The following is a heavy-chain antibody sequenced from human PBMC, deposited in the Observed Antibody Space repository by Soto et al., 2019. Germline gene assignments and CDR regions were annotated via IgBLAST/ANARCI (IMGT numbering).Heavy chain of an antibody. CDR1: GFTFSSHG. D-gene: IGHD3-16*01. CDR2: IWYDGSNK. CDR3: ARWGNDKKMDV. V-gene: IGHV3-33*01. Sequence: QVQLVESGGGVVQPGRSLRLSCAASGFTFSSHGMHWVRQAPGKGLEWVAVIWYDGSNKYYGDSVKGRFTISRDNSKNTLYPQMDSLRADDTAVYYCARWGNDKKMDVWGQGTTVTVSS. J-gene: IGHJ6*02.